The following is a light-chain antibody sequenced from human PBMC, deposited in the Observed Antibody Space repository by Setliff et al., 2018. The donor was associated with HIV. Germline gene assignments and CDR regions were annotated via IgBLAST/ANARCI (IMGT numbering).Light chain of an antibody. CDR1: NSNIGSNT. CDR3: AAWDDTLNGSWV. CDR2: SNN. Sequence: QSVLTQPPSASGTPGQRVTISCSGSNSNIGSNTVNWYQQLPGTAPKLLIYSNNQRPSGVPVRFSGSKSGTSASLAISGLQSEDEADYYCAAWDDTLNGSWVFGGGTKVTV. J-gene: IGLJ3*02. V-gene: IGLV1-44*01.